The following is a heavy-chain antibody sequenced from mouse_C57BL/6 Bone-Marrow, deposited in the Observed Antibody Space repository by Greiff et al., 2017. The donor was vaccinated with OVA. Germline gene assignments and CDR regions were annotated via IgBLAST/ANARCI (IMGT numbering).Heavy chain of an antibody. CDR2: INPNNGGT. D-gene: IGHD1-1*01. Sequence: EVQLQQSGPELVKPGASVKIPCKASGYTFTDYNMDWVKQSHGKSLEWIGDINPNNGGTIYNQKFKGKATLTVDKSSSTSYMELRSLTSEDTAVYYCARVRGGYGIPYYFDYWGQGTTLTVSS. V-gene: IGHV1-18*01. J-gene: IGHJ2*01. CDR3: ARVRGGYGIPYYFDY. CDR1: GYTFTDYN.